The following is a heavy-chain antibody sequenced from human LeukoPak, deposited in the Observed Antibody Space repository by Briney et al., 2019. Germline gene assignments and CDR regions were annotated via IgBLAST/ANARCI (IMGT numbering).Heavy chain of an antibody. J-gene: IGHJ6*04. V-gene: IGHV3-30*04. CDR1: GFTFSSYA. CDR3: AKVLVNYMDV. Sequence: GRSLRLSCAASGFTFSSYAMHWVRQAPGKGLEWVAVISYDENNKYYTDSVKGRFIISRDNAKNSLYLQMNSLRAEDTAVYYCAKVLVNYMDVWGKGTTVTVSS. D-gene: IGHD5-24*01. CDR2: ISYDENNK.